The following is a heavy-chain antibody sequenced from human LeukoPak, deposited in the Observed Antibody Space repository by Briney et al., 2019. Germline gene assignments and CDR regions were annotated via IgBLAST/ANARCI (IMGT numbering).Heavy chain of an antibody. V-gene: IGHV3-30*02. CDR2: IWYGGSNK. D-gene: IGHD6-13*01. J-gene: IGHJ4*02. CDR3: AKGGHSSNWRNYFDY. Sequence: GGSXRLSCAASGFTFSSYGMHWVRQAPGKGLEWVAVIWYGGSNKYYADSVKGRFTISRDNSKNTLYLQMNSLRAEDTAVYYCAKGGHSSNWRNYFDYWGQGSLVTVS. CDR1: GFTFSSYG.